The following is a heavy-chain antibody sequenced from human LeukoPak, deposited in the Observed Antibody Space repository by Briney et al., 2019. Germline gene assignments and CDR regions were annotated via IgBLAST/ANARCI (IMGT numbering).Heavy chain of an antibody. Sequence: RASVKVSCKASGYTFTGYYMHWVRQAPGQGLEWMGRINPNSGGTNYAQKFQGRVTITTDESTSTAYMELSSLRSEDTAVYYCARERRGYDSSGYYQHWGQGTLVTVSS. CDR3: ARERRGYDSSGYYQH. J-gene: IGHJ1*01. CDR2: INPNSGGT. D-gene: IGHD3-22*01. V-gene: IGHV1-2*06. CDR1: GYTFTGYY.